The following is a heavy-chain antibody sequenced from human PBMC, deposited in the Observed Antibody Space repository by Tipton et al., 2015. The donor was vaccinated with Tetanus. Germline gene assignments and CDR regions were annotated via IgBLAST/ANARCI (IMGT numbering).Heavy chain of an antibody. D-gene: IGHD2-2*02. Sequence: SLRLSCAASGFTLRGHWMHWVRQVPGKGLVWVSRISSDGSSTSYADSVKGRFTISRDNAKNTLYLQMNSLRAEDTAIYYCAGPYTTSPYVSDRWGQGTLVTVSS. CDR1: GFTLRGHW. CDR3: AGPYTTSPYVSDR. V-gene: IGHV3-74*01. J-gene: IGHJ4*02. CDR2: ISSDGSST.